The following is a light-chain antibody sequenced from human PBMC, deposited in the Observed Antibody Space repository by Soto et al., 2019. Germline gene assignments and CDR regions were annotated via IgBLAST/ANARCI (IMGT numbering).Light chain of an antibody. CDR1: QSLVRYVGNTY. Sequence: DIVMTQSPLFLTVTLGQTASISCRSSQSLVRYVGNTYLNWFQQRPGQSPRRLIYKVSNRDSGVPDRFSGSGSGTDFTLKISRVEAEDVGVYFCMQGSHWYSFGQGTKLEIK. CDR3: MQGSHWYS. CDR2: KVS. J-gene: IGKJ2*03. V-gene: IGKV2-30*02.